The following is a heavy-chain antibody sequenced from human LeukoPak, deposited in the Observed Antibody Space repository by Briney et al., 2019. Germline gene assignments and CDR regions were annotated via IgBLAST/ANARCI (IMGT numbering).Heavy chain of an antibody. Sequence: PSETLSLTCTVSGGSISSSYWSWIRQPPGKGLEWIGYIYYIGSTNYNPSLKSRVTISVDTSKNQFSLKLTFVTAADTAVNYCAAGEDYWGQGTLVTVSS. V-gene: IGHV4-59*01. J-gene: IGHJ4*02. CDR3: AAGEDY. CDR2: IYYIGST. D-gene: IGHD3-16*01. CDR1: GGSISSSY.